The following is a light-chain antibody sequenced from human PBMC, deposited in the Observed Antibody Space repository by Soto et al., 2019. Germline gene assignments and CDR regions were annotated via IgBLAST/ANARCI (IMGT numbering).Light chain of an antibody. Sequence: EIVLTQSPGTLSLSPGERATLSCRASESTSDYLAWYQQKPGQAPRLLIYDASNRATGIPARFSGSGSGTDFTLTISSLEPEDFAVYYCQQRSNIFGPGTKVDI. CDR1: ESTSDY. CDR3: QQRSNI. V-gene: IGKV3-11*01. J-gene: IGKJ3*01. CDR2: DAS.